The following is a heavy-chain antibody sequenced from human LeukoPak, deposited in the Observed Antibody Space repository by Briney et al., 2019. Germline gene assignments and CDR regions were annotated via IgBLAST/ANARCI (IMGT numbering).Heavy chain of an antibody. Sequence: SETLSLTCTVSGGSITNYYWSWIRQPPGKGLEWIGRIYTSGSTNFNPSLKSRVTMSVDTSKSQFSLKLRSVTAADTAVYYCARGANWNYDYFDYWGQGTLATVSS. J-gene: IGHJ4*02. CDR1: GGSITNYY. D-gene: IGHD1-7*01. CDR3: ARGANWNYDYFDY. V-gene: IGHV4-4*07. CDR2: IYTSGST.